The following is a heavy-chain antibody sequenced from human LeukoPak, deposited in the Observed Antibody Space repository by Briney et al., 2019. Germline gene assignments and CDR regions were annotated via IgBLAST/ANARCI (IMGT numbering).Heavy chain of an antibody. Sequence: GGSLRLSCAASGFTFSSYGMSWVRQAPGKGLEWVSAISGSGGSTYYADSVKGRFTISRDNSKNTLYLQMNSLRAEDTAVYYCAKSVSGNPRLDPWGQGTLVTVSS. J-gene: IGHJ5*02. V-gene: IGHV3-23*01. CDR3: AKSVSGNPRLDP. CDR2: ISGSGGST. CDR1: GFTFSSYG. D-gene: IGHD4-23*01.